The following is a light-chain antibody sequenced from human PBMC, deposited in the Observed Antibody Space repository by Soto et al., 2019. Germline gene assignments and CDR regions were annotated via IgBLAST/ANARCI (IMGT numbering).Light chain of an antibody. CDR1: QSVSSY. CDR3: QQRSNWLST. Sequence: EIVLTQSPATLSLSPGERATLSCRASQSVSSYLAWYQQKPGQAPRLLIYDASNRATGIPARFSGSGAGTDFTLTISSREPEEFAVYYCQQRSNWLSTFGGGTKVEIK. CDR2: DAS. J-gene: IGKJ4*01. V-gene: IGKV3-11*01.